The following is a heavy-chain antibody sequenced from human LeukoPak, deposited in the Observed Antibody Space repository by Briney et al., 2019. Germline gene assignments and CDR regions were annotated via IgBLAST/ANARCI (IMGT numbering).Heavy chain of an antibody. V-gene: IGHV1-18*01. CDR3: ARHHDFTDG. D-gene: IGHD3-3*01. Sequence: GASVKVSCKASGYPFSSYGISWVRQAPAQRLEWMGWISAYNGNTNYAQKFQGRVTMITDTSTSTAYMELRSLRSDDTAVYYCARHHDFTDGWGQGTLVTVSS. CDR2: ISAYNGNT. J-gene: IGHJ4*02. CDR1: GYPFSSYG.